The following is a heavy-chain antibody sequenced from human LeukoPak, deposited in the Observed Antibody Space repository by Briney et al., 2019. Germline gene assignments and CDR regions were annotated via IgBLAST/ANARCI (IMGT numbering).Heavy chain of an antibody. CDR2: INSNGGST. Sequence: GGSLRLSCVASGFDFDDYGMSWVRQAPGKGLVWVSRINSNGGSTSYADSVKGRFTISRDNAKNTLYLQMNSLRAEDTAVYYCAELGITMIGGVWGKGTTVTISS. V-gene: IGHV3-74*01. J-gene: IGHJ6*04. CDR1: GFDFDDYG. D-gene: IGHD3-10*02. CDR3: AELGITMIGGV.